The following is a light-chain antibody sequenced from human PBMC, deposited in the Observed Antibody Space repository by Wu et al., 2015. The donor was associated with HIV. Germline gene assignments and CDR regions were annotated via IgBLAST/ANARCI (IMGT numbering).Light chain of an antibody. V-gene: IGKV3-20*01. CDR3: QQYVTSIT. CDR2: GAS. J-gene: IGKJ5*01. Sequence: DILLTQSPATLSLSPGERATLSCRASQSVTNNYLAWYQQKPGQAPRVLIYGASSRATGIPDRFSGGGSGTDFSLTISRLEPEDFAVYYCQQYVTSITFGQGTRLEIK. CDR1: QSVTNNY.